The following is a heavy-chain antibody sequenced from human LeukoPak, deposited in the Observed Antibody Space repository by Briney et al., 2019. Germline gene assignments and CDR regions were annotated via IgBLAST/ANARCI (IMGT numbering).Heavy chain of an antibody. CDR2: IYPGDSDT. CDR1: GYSVTSYW. D-gene: IGHD3-22*01. V-gene: IGHV5-51*01. CDR3: ARRKAYYYDSSGYSYYFDY. Sequence: GESLKISCKGSGYSVTSYWIGWVRQMPGKGLEWMGIIYPGDSDTRYSPSFQGQVTISADKSISTAYLQWSSLKASDTAMYYCARRKAYYYDSSGYSYYFDYWGQGTLVTVSS. J-gene: IGHJ4*02.